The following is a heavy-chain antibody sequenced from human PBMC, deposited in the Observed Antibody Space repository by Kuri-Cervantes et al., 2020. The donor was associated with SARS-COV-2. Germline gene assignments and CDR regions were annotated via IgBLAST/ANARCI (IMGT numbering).Heavy chain of an antibody. Sequence: GGSLRLSCAASGFTFSSYGMHWVRQAPGKGLEWVAVIWYDGSNKYHADSVKGRFTISRDNSKNTLYLQMNSLRAEDTAVYYCARGPYSSSTFDYWGQGTLVTVSS. CDR1: GFTFSSYG. V-gene: IGHV3-33*01. CDR3: ARGPYSSSTFDY. J-gene: IGHJ4*02. D-gene: IGHD6-6*01. CDR2: IWYDGSNK.